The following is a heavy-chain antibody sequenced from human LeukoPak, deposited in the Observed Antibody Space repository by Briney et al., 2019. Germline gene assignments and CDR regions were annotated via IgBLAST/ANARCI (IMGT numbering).Heavy chain of an antibody. CDR2: IETDGRTT. CDR3: VAYNWNNPDY. V-gene: IGHV3-74*01. CDR1: GFNFSHYY. Sequence: GGSLRLSCAASGFNFSHYYMYWVRQVPEKGPVWVARIETDGRTTAYADSVKGRFTISRDNAKNTLYLQMNNLRAEDTAVYYCVAYNWNNPDYWGQGTLVTVSS. D-gene: IGHD1/OR15-1a*01. J-gene: IGHJ4*02.